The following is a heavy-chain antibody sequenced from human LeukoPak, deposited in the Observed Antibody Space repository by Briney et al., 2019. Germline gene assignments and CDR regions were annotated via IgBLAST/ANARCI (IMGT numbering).Heavy chain of an antibody. CDR2: SGHSDGTT. V-gene: IGHV3-23*01. J-gene: IGHJ5*01. Sequence: GGSLRLSCAASGFTFSSYAMNWVRQVPGKGLEWVSSGHSDGTTYYADSVKGRFTVSRDNSKNTLSLQMNSLRAEDTAVYYCAKGSRIAARPTIWFDSWGQGTLVTVSS. D-gene: IGHD6-6*01. CDR3: AKGSRIAARPTIWFDS. CDR1: GFTFSSYA.